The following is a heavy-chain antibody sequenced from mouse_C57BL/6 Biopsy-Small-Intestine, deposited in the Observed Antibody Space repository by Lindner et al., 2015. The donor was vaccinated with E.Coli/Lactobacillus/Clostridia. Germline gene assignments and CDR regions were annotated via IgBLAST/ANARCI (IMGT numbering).Heavy chain of an antibody. CDR2: IRSKSNNYAT. D-gene: IGHD2-4*01. Sequence: VQLQESGGGLVQPKGSLKLSCAASGFSFNTYAMNWVRQAPGKCLEWVARIRSKSNNYATYYADSVKDRFTISRDDSESMLYLQMNNLKTEDTAMYYCVRHGDYDPAWFAYWGQGTLVTVSA. CDR3: VRHGDYDPAWFAY. V-gene: IGHV10-1*01. J-gene: IGHJ3*01. CDR1: GFSFNTYA.